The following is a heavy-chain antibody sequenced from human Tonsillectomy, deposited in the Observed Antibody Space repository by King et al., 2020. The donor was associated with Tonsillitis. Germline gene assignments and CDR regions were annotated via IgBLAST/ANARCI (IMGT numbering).Heavy chain of an antibody. CDR3: ARILGIDYFVY. J-gene: IGHJ4*02. V-gene: IGHV3-53*01. Sequence: VQLVESGGGLIQPGGSLRLSCAASGFTVSANYMTWVRQAPGKGLEWISIIYSGGSTYYADSEQGRFTISRDHSKNTLYLQMNSLKADDTAVYFCARILGIDYFVYWGQGTLVTVSS. CDR1: GFTVSANY. CDR2: IYSGGST. D-gene: IGHD2-15*01.